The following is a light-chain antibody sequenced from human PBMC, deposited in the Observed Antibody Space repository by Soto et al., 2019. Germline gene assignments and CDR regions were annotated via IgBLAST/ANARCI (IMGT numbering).Light chain of an antibody. CDR2: WAS. J-gene: IGKJ3*01. CDR1: QSVLSYSDNQNY. Sequence: DFVMTQSPDSLAVSLGERATINCKSSQSVLSYSDNQNYLAWFQQKPGQPPKLLISWASTRESGVPDRFSGSGSGTDFTLTISRLEPEDVAVYYCQQYGSSRRGFTFGPGTKVDIK. CDR3: QQYGSSRRGFT. V-gene: IGKV4-1*01.